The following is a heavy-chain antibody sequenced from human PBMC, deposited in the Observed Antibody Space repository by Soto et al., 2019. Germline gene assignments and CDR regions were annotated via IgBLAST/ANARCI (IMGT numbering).Heavy chain of an antibody. J-gene: IGHJ3*02. CDR2: IYYSGST. V-gene: IGHV4-59*01. CDR1: GGSISSYY. Sequence: SQTLSLTCTVSGGSISSYYWSWIWQPPGKGLEWIGYIYYSGSTNYNPSLKSRVTISVDTSKNQFSLKLSSVTAADTAVYYCGYGSGSYWGAFDIWGQGTMVTVSS. CDR3: GYGSGSYWGAFDI. D-gene: IGHD3-10*01.